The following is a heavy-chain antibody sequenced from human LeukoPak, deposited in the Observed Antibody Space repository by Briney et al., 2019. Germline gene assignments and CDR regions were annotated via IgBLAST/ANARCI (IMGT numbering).Heavy chain of an antibody. Sequence: GASVKVSCKASGYTFISYAMHWVRQAPGQGLEWMGGIIPIFGTANYAQKFQGRVTITADESTSTAYMELSSLRSEDTAVYYCASPTADYYYDSSGYYDPPDDAFDIWGQGTMVTVSS. V-gene: IGHV1-69*13. CDR3: ASPTADYYYDSSGYYDPPDDAFDI. J-gene: IGHJ3*02. D-gene: IGHD3-22*01. CDR2: IIPIFGTA. CDR1: GYTFISYA.